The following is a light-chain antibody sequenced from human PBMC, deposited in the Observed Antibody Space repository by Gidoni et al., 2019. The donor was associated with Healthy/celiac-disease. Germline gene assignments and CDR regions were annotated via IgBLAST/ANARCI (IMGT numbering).Light chain of an antibody. J-gene: IGKJ1*01. CDR2: GAS. V-gene: IGKV3-20*01. Sequence: DIVLTPSPGPLSLSPGERESLSCRASQSVSSSYLAWYQQKPGQAPRLLIYGASSRATGIPDRFSGSGSGTDFTLTISRLEPEDFAVYYCQQYGSSPQTFGQGTKVEIK. CDR3: QQYGSSPQT. CDR1: QSVSSSY.